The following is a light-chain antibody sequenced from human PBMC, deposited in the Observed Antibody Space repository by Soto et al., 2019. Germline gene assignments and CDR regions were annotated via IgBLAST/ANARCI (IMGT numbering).Light chain of an antibody. J-gene: IGKJ5*01. CDR1: QSISTK. CDR2: DTS. V-gene: IGKV3-15*01. Sequence: VLTQSPGTLSLSPGERATLSCWASQSISTKLAWYQHRPGQAPRLLIYDTSTRAAGIPARFSGSGSGTDFTLTISSLQSEDFAVYYCQQYNTWRSITFGQGTRLEIK. CDR3: QQYNTWRSIT.